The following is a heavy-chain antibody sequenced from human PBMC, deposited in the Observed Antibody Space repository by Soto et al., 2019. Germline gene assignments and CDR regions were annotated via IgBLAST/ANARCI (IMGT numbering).Heavy chain of an antibody. CDR3: ARELKPYSNYVYPYYYYGMDV. CDR1: GSTFTGYY. J-gene: IGHJ6*02. D-gene: IGHD4-4*01. Sequence: ASVQVSFKASGSTFTGYYMRWVRQAPGQGLEWMGWINPNSGGTNYAQKFQGRVTMTRDTSISTAYMELSRLRSDDTAVYYCARELKPYSNYVYPYYYYGMDVWGQGTTVNVSS. V-gene: IGHV1-2*02. CDR2: INPNSGGT.